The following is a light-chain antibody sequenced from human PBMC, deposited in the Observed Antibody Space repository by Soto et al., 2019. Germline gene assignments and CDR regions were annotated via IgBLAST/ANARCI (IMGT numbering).Light chain of an antibody. V-gene: IGLV2-8*01. CDR3: SSYAGSSNV. J-gene: IGLJ1*01. CDR1: SSDVGGYNY. CDR2: EGN. Sequence: QSFLTQPPSASASPGQSVAISCTGTSSDVGGYNYVSWYQQHPGKAPKLMIYEGNKRPSGVPDRFSGSKSGNTASLTVSGLQAEDEADYYCSSYAGSSNVFGTGTKVTVL.